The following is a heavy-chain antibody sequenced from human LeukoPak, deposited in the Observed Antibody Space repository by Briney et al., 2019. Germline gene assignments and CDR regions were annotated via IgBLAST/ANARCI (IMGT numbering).Heavy chain of an antibody. Sequence: GGSLRLSCAASGFTFSSYGMHWVRQAPGKGLEWVANIKQDGSEKYYVDSVKGRFTISRDNAKNSLYLQMNSLRAEDTAVYYCAINYACDYWGQGTLVTVSS. CDR1: GFTFSSYG. CDR2: IKQDGSEK. V-gene: IGHV3-7*01. D-gene: IGHD2-2*01. CDR3: AINYACDY. J-gene: IGHJ4*02.